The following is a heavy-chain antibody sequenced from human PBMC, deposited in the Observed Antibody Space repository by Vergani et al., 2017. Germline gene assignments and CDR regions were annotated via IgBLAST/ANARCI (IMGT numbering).Heavy chain of an antibody. D-gene: IGHD3-22*01. V-gene: IGHV5-51*01. CDR2: IHPADSDT. CDR3: ARLYGRDSSGSKYVDY. J-gene: IGHJ4*02. CDR1: GYSFTNYW. Sequence: EVQLVQSGAEVKKPGESLNISCQISGYSFTNYWLGWVRQMPGKGLEWMGIIHPADSDTRYSPSFQGQVTISVDKSISTAYLQRSSLRASDSAMYYCARLYGRDSSGSKYVDYWGQGTKVTVSS.